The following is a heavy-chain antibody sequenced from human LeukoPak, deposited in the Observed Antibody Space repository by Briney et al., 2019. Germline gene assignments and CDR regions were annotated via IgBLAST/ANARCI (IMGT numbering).Heavy chain of an antibody. CDR1: GFTVGSNY. J-gene: IGHJ4*02. V-gene: IGHV3-53*01. CDR3: ARGNCDSGFDY. Sequence: GGSLRLSCAASGFTVGSNYMSWVRQAPGKGLEWVSVIYSGGSTYYADSVKGRFTISRDNAKNSLYLQMNSLRAEDTAVYYCARGNCDSGFDYWGQGTLVTVSS. CDR2: IYSGGST. D-gene: IGHD3-22*01.